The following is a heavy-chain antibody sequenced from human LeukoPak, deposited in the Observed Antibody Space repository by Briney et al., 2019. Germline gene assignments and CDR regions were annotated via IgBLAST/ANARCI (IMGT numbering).Heavy chain of an antibody. CDR1: GGSISSGDYY. Sequence: NPSQTLSLTCTVSGGSISSGDYYWSWIRQPPGKGLEWIGYIYYSGSTYYNPSLKSRVTISVDTSKNQFSLKLSSVTAADTAVYYCTRGGWRNSYYYYMDVWGKGTTVTVSS. J-gene: IGHJ6*03. D-gene: IGHD2-15*01. V-gene: IGHV4-30-4*08. CDR2: IYYSGST. CDR3: TRGGWRNSYYYYMDV.